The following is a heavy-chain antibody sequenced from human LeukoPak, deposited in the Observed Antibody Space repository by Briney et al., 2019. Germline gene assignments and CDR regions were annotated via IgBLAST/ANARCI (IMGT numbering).Heavy chain of an antibody. CDR2: IYYSGST. CDR3: ATVLLWKNWFDP. J-gene: IGHJ5*02. Sequence: PSETLSLTCTVSGGSISSYYWGWIRQPPRKGLEWIGSIYYSGSTYYNPSLKSRVTISVDTSKNQFSLKLSSVPAADTAVYYCATVLLWKNWFDPWGQGTLVTVSS. V-gene: IGHV4-39*07. D-gene: IGHD3-10*01. CDR1: GGSISSYY.